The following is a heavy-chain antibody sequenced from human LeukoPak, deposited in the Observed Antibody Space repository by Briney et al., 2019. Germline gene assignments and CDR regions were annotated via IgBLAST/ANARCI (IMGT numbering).Heavy chain of an antibody. CDR2: ISGSDGST. CDR1: GFAFSNYA. J-gene: IGHJ4*02. CDR3: AKGRGYCTGGSCYSDY. V-gene: IGHV3-23*01. D-gene: IGHD2-15*01. Sequence: GGSLRLSCTASGFAFSNYAMSWVRQAPGKGLEWVSTISGSDGSTYYADSVKGRFTISRDNSKNTLYLQMNSLRVEDTAIYYCAKGRGYCTGGSCYSDYWGQGTLVTVSS.